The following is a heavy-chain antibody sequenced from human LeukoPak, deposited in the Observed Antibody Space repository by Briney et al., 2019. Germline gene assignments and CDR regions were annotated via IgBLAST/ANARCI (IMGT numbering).Heavy chain of an antibody. Sequence: PGGSLRLSCAASGFTFSSYNMNWVRQAPGKGLEWVSSISSSSSYIYYADSVKGRFTISRDNAKNSLYLQMNSLRAEDTAVYYCARDKKAAGFYDILTGNSGWYNSLDYWGQGTLVTVSS. J-gene: IGHJ4*02. D-gene: IGHD3-9*01. CDR3: ARDKKAAGFYDILTGNSGWYNSLDY. V-gene: IGHV3-21*01. CDR1: GFTFSSYN. CDR2: ISSSSSYI.